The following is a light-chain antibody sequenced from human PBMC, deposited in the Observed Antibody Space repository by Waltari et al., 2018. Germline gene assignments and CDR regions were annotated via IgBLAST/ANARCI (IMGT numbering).Light chain of an antibody. V-gene: IGKV1-17*01. CDR2: GAS. CDR3: LQHNTYPIT. Sequence: DIQMTQSPSSMSASVGDGVTITCRASQGIRDDLGWYQQKPGQPPKLLIYGASNLQSWVPLRFSGSGSGTEFTLTSSRLQPEDSAIYYCLQHNTYPITFGPGTKVESK. J-gene: IGKJ3*01. CDR1: QGIRDD.